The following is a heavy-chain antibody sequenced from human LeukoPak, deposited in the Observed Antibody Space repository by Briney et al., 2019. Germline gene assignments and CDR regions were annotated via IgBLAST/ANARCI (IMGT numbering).Heavy chain of an antibody. CDR3: AKEGIAVAGTGERKFDY. CDR1: GFTFSSYA. CDR2: ISGSGGST. J-gene: IGHJ4*02. D-gene: IGHD6-19*01. Sequence: GSLRLSCAASGFTFSSYAMSWVRQAPGKGLEWVSAISGSGGSTYYADSVKGRFTISRDNSKNTLYLQMNSLRAEDTAVYYCAKEGIAVAGTGERKFDYWGQGTLVTVSS. V-gene: IGHV3-23*01.